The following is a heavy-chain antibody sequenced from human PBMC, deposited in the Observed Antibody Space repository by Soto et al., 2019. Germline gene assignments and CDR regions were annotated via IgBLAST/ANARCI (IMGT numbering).Heavy chain of an antibody. V-gene: IGHV4-59*01. CDR2: IYYSGST. D-gene: IGHD3-10*01. CDR3: ARHLFGCRTWFVP. CDR1: GGSISSYY. J-gene: IGHJ5*02. Sequence: PSETLSLTCTVSGGSISSYYWSWIRQPPGKGLEWIGYIYYSGSTNYNPSLKSRVTISVDTSKNQFSLKLSSVTAADTAVSYCARHLFGCRTWFVPWGQGTLVNV.